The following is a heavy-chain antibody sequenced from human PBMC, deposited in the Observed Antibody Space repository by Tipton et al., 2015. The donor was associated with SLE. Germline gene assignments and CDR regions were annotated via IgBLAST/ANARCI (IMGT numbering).Heavy chain of an antibody. Sequence: TLSLTCAVYGGSLSGYYWTWIRQPPGKGLEWIGETNHSGSTNYNPSLKSRVTISVDTSKNQFSLKLSSVTAADTAVYYCAREAGDPPYFQHWGQGTLVTVSS. CDR2: TNHSGST. D-gene: IGHD2-21*02. V-gene: IGHV4-34*01. CDR1: GGSLSGYY. CDR3: AREAGDPPYFQH. J-gene: IGHJ1*01.